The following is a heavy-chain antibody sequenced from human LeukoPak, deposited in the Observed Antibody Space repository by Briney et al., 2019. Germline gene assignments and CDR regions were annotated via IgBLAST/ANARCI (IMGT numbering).Heavy chain of an antibody. CDR1: GGSISSYY. D-gene: IGHD2-2*01. V-gene: IGHV4-59*08. J-gene: IGHJ5*02. CDR2: IFYRGST. CDR3: ARHQMPSLSWFDP. Sequence: PSETLSLTCTVSGGSISSYYWSWIRQPPGKGQEWIGYIFYRGSTNYNPSLKSRVTISVDTSKNQFSLKLSSVTAADTAVCYCARHQMPSLSWFDPWGQGTLVTVSP.